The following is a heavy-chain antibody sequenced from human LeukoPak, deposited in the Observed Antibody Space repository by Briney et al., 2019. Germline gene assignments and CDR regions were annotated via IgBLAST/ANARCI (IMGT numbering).Heavy chain of an antibody. Sequence: GGSLKLSCAASGFTFSGSAMHWVRQASGKGLEWVGRIRSKANSYATAYAASVKGRFTISRDDSKNTAYLQMNSLKTEDTAVYYCTRHGYSGYDVDYWGQGTLVTASS. V-gene: IGHV3-73*01. CDR3: TRHGYSGYDVDY. CDR1: GFTFSGSA. CDR2: IRSKANSYAT. J-gene: IGHJ4*02. D-gene: IGHD5-12*01.